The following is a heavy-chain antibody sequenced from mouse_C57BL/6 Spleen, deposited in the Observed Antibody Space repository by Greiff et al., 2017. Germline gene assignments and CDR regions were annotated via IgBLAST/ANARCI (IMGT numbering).Heavy chain of an antibody. J-gene: IGHJ2*01. Sequence: VQLQQSGAELAKPGASVKLSCKASGYTFTSYWMHWVQQRPGQGLEWIGYINPSSGYTKYNQKFKDTATLTADKSSSTAYMQLSSLTYEDSAVYYCARGTTVVFDYWGQGTTLTVSS. CDR1: GYTFTSYW. V-gene: IGHV1-7*01. CDR3: ARGTTVVFDY. CDR2: INPSSGYT. D-gene: IGHD1-1*01.